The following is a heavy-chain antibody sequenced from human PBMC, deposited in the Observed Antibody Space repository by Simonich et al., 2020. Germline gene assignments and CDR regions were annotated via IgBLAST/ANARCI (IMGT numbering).Heavy chain of an antibody. Sequence: QVQLVQSGAEVKKPGASVKVSCKASSYTFTSYGISLVRQDPGKGLEWVDRIIASNSTKNDAPKLQGIVTRTTDTSTSTAYMGLRSLRSDDTAVYCCARASRGTWWYYYFDYWGQGTLVTVSS. D-gene: IGHD2-15*01. CDR2: IIASNSTK. CDR3: ARASRGTWWYYYFDY. CDR1: SYTFTSYG. V-gene: IGHV1-18*01. J-gene: IGHJ4*02.